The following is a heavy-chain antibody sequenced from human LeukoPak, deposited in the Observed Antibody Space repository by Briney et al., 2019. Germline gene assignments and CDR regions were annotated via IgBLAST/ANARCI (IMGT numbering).Heavy chain of an antibody. D-gene: IGHD3-10*02. V-gene: IGHV3-53*01. Sequence: PGGSLRLSCAASGFTVSSNYMSWVRQAPGKGLEWVSVIYSGGSTYYADSVKGRFTISRDNAKNSLYLQMNSLRAEDTAVYYCARVEMVLLCLDVWGQGTTVTVSS. J-gene: IGHJ6*02. CDR3: ARVEMVLLCLDV. CDR1: GFTVSSNY. CDR2: IYSGGST.